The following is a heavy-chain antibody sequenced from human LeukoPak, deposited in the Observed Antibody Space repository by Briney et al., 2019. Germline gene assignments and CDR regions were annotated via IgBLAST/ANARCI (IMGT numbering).Heavy chain of an antibody. CDR1: GGSISRSDYF. Sequence: PSETLSLTCTVSGGSISRSDYFWGWIRQPPGKGLERIGSMYYSGSTYYSPPLKSRVTMSVDTLKNQFPLKLSSVTAADTAIYYCATRAMGTKSIDYWGQGTLVTVSS. CDR2: MYYSGST. V-gene: IGHV4-39*01. D-gene: IGHD1-14*01. J-gene: IGHJ4*02. CDR3: ATRAMGTKSIDY.